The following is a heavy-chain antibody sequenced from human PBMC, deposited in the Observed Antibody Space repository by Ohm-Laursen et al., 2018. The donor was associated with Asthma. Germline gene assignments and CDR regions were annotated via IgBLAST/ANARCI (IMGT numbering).Heavy chain of an antibody. CDR2: ISYDGSNK. CDR3: ARRDFSGGDPSAAFDI. CDR1: GFTFSSYS. Sequence: SLRLSCAASGFTFSSYSMSWVRQAPGKALEWVAVISYDGSNKYYADSVKGRFTISRDNSKNTLYLQMNSLRAEDTAVYYCARRDFSGGDPSAAFDIWGQGTMVTVSS. V-gene: IGHV3-30*03. J-gene: IGHJ3*02. D-gene: IGHD2-21*02.